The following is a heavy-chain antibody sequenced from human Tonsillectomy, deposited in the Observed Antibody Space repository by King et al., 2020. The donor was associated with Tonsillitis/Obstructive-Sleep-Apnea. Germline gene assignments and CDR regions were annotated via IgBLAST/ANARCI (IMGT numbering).Heavy chain of an antibody. CDR2: ISSSSSYI. J-gene: IGHJ6*03. CDR3: ARVGSTSPYYYYYMDV. V-gene: IGHV3-21*01. CDR1: GLTFSSYS. Sequence: VQLVESGGGLVKPGGSLRLSCAASGLTFSSYSMNWVRQAPGQGLEGVSSISSSSSYIYYEDSVKGRFTIYSDNAKNSLYLQMHRLRDEDTAVYYCARVGSTSPYYYYYMDVWGKGTTVTVSS. D-gene: IGHD2-2*01.